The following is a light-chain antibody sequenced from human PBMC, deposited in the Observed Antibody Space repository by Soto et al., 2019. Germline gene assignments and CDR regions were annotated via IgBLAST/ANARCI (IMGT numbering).Light chain of an antibody. CDR1: QSVGSW. V-gene: IGKV1-5*01. CDR3: QQHGSYPLT. CDR2: DAS. J-gene: IGKJ4*01. Sequence: DIQMTQSPATLSASVGDRVTITCRASQSVGSWLAWYRQTPGTVPKLLIYDASTLNSGVPSRFSGSGSGTEFTLTINSLQPEDFATYYCQQHGSYPLTFGGGTTVEI.